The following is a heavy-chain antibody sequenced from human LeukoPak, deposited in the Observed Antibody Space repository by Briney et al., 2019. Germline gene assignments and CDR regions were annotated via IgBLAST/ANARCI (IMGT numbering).Heavy chain of an antibody. V-gene: IGHV4-39*07. CDR1: GGSISSSSYY. CDR3: ARYCSGGSCYSDAFDI. CDR2: IYYSGST. D-gene: IGHD2-15*01. J-gene: IGHJ3*02. Sequence: SETLSLTCTVSGGSISSSSYYWGWIRQPPGKGLEWIGSIYYSGSTYYNPSLKSRVTISVDTSKNQFSLKLSSVTAVDTAVYYCARYCSGGSCYSDAFDIWGQGTMVTVSS.